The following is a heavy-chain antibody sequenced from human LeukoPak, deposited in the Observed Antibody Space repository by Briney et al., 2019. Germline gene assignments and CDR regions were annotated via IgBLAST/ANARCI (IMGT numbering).Heavy chain of an antibody. CDR3: AKLNDNYYYYGMDV. CDR1: GFTFSSYG. V-gene: IGHV3-33*06. Sequence: GGSLRLSCAASGFTFSSYGMHWVRQAPGKGLEWVAVIWYDGSNKYYADSVKGRFTISRDNSKNTLYLQMNSLRAEDTAVYYCAKLNDNYYYYGMDVWGQGTTVTVSS. D-gene: IGHD1-1*01. CDR2: IWYDGSNK. J-gene: IGHJ6*02.